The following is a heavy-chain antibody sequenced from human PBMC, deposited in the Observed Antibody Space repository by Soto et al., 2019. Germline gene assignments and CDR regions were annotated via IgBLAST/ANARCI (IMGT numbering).Heavy chain of an antibody. D-gene: IGHD3-10*01. CDR3: AVYGSGSSLDY. CDR1: GFTIGGYA. V-gene: IGHV3-9*01. CDR2: ISWNSGNI. J-gene: IGHJ4*02. Sequence: EVQLVESGGGLVQPGRSLRLSCAPSGFTIGGYAMHWVRQAPGKGLEWVSGISWNSGNIGYANSVKGRFTISRDNAKNSLYLQMNSLRAEDTALYYCAVYGSGSSLDYWGQGTLVTVSS.